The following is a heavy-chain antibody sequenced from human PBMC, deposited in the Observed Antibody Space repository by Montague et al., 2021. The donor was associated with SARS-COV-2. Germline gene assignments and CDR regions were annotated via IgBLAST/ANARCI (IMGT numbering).Heavy chain of an antibody. V-gene: IGHV4-59*01. CDR3: AAGDSSGYFEWFDP. CDR1: GGSISSYY. CDR2: IYYSGSI. Sequence: SETLSLTCTVSGGSISSYYWSWIRQPPGKGLEWIGYIYYSGSINYNPSLKSRVTISVDTSKNQFSLKLSPVTAADTAVYYCAAGDSSGYFEWFDPWGQGTLVTVSS. D-gene: IGHD3-22*01. J-gene: IGHJ5*02.